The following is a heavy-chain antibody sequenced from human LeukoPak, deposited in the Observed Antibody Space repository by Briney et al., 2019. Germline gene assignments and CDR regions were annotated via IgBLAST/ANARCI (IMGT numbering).Heavy chain of an antibody. CDR2: ISGSGGST. Sequence: SGGSLRLSCAASGFTFSSYAMSWVRQAPGKGLEWVSGISGSGGSTYYADSVKGRFTISRDNSKNTLYLQMNSLRAEDTAVYYRAKTYYYDSSGYYYWYFDLWGRGTLVTVSS. D-gene: IGHD3-22*01. CDR1: GFTFSSYA. J-gene: IGHJ2*01. CDR3: AKTYYYDSSGYYYWYFDL. V-gene: IGHV3-23*01.